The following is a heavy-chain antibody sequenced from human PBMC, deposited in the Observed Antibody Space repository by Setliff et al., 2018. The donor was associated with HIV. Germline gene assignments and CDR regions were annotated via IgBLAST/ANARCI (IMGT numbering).Heavy chain of an antibody. CDR3: ARVASGFRITMVRVRHAFDI. CDR1: GGSFSGYY. D-gene: IGHD3-10*01. CDR2: INHSGST. J-gene: IGHJ3*02. Sequence: LSLTCAVYGGSFSGYYWSWIRQPPGKGLEWIGEINHSGSTNYNPSLKSRVTISVDTSKNQFSLKLSSVTAADTAVYYCARVASGFRITMVRVRHAFDIWGQGTMVTVSS. V-gene: IGHV4-34*01.